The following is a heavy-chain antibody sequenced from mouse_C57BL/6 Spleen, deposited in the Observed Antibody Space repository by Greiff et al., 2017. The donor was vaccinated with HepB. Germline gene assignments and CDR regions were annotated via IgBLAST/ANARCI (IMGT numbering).Heavy chain of an antibody. CDR1: GYTFTSYW. CDR2: IYPGSGST. D-gene: IGHD2-2*01. J-gene: IGHJ3*01. Sequence: QVQLQQPGAELVKPGASVKMSCKASGYTFTSYWITWVKQRPGQGLEWIGDIYPGSGSTNYNEKFKSKATLTVDTSSSTAYMQLSSLTSEDSAVYYCARWGDGYDEAWFAYWGQVTLVTVSA. CDR3: ARWGDGYDEAWFAY. V-gene: IGHV1-55*01.